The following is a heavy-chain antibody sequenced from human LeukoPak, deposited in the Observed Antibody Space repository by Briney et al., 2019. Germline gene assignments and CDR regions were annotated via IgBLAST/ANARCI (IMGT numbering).Heavy chain of an antibody. J-gene: IGHJ3*02. CDR2: IWREGTNQ. CDR1: GFTFSNCA. CDR3: VRERAPYDAFDI. Sequence: PGGSLRLSCVASGFTFSNCAMSWVRQAPGKGLEWVAVIWREGTNQFYADSVRGRFAVSRDNSKNTLYVQMNSLRAEDTALYYCVRERAPYDAFDIWDQGTMVTVSS. V-gene: IGHV3-33*08.